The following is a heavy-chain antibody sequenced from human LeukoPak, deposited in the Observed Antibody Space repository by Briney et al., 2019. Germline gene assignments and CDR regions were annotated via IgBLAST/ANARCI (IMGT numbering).Heavy chain of an antibody. Sequence: PSQTLSLTCIVSGDSISSGGFYWNWLRQHPGKGLEWIGYIYYSGRTYYSPSLKSRVTISVDTSKNQFSLKLSSVTAADTAMYYCARTKDAALGFAHDAFDIWGQGTMVTVSS. CDR2: IYYSGRT. CDR3: ARTKDAALGFAHDAFDI. J-gene: IGHJ3*02. D-gene: IGHD6-25*01. CDR1: GDSISSGGFY. V-gene: IGHV4-31*03.